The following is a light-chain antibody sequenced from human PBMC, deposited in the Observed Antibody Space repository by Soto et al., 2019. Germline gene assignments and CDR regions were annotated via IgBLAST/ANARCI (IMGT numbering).Light chain of an antibody. CDR2: DGF. Sequence: DIQMTQSPASLSASVGDRVSISSRASQSVGVSLAWYQQKPGTAPKLLIYDGFTVDFGVPSRFSGSGSGTEFTLTISSLQPEDFATYYCQHYDGFSRSFGQGTKVDIK. CDR1: QSVGVS. V-gene: IGKV1-5*01. J-gene: IGKJ1*01. CDR3: QHYDGFSRS.